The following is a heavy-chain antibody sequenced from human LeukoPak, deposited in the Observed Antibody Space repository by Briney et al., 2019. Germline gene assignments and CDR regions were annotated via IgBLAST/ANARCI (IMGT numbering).Heavy chain of an antibody. D-gene: IGHD2-15*01. V-gene: IGHV3-48*01. J-gene: IGHJ4*02. CDR3: ARDELFYCSGGSCSRSQYYFDY. Sequence: GGSLRLSCAASGFTFSNAWMSWVRQAPGKGLEWVSYISSSSSTIYYADSVKGRFTISRDNAKNSLYLQMNSLRAEDTAVYYCARDELFYCSGGSCSRSQYYFDYWGQGTLVTVSS. CDR1: GFTFSNAW. CDR2: ISSSSSTI.